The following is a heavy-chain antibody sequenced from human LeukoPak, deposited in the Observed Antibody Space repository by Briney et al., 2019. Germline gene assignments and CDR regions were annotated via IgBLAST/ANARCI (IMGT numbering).Heavy chain of an antibody. J-gene: IGHJ4*02. CDR3: AKEGLNYYDSSGYYDY. D-gene: IGHD3-22*01. V-gene: IGHV3-23*01. CDR2: ISGSGGST. Sequence: GGSLRLSCAASGFTFSSYAMSWVRQAPGKGLEWVSAISGSGGSTYYADSVKGRFTISRDSSKNTLYLQMNSLRAEDTAVYYCAKEGLNYYDSSGYYDYWGQGTLVTVSS. CDR1: GFTFSSYA.